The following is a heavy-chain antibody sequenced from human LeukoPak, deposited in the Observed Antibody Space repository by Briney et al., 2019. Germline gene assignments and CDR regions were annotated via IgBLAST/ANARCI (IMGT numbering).Heavy chain of an antibody. J-gene: IGHJ4*02. CDR3: ARDAYSRGWSNPPDF. Sequence: ASVKVSCKASGYTFTDYYMHWVRQAPGQGLDWMGWINPNSGDTNYAQKFQGRVTMTRDTSISTAYMELSRLTSDDTAVYYCARDAYSRGWSNPPDFWGQGTLVTVSS. CDR2: INPNSGDT. D-gene: IGHD6-19*01. V-gene: IGHV1-2*02. CDR1: GYTFTDYY.